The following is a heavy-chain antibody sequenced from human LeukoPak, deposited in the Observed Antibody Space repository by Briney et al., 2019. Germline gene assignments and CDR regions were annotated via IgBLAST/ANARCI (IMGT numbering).Heavy chain of an antibody. V-gene: IGHV1-8*01. CDR3: ARVVAAAGTPLYYYYGMDV. CDR2: MNPNSGNT. D-gene: IGHD6-13*01. CDR1: GYTFTSYD. Sequence: ASVKVSCKASGYTFTSYDINWVRQATGQGLEWMGWMNPNSGNTGYARKFQGRVTMTRNTSISTAYMELSSLRSEDTAVYYCARVVAAAGTPLYYYYGMDVWGQGTTVTVSS. J-gene: IGHJ6*02.